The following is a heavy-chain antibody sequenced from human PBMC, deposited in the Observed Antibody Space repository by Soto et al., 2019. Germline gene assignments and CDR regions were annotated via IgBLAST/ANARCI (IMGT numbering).Heavy chain of an antibody. CDR1: GFTLSTYA. J-gene: IGHJ4*02. D-gene: IGHD1-1*01. V-gene: IGHV3-30-3*01. Sequence: QVQLVESGGGVVQPGRSLRLSCAASGFTLSTYAMHWVRQAPGKGLEWVAVISYDGSNKYYADSVKGRFTISRDNSKNTLDLQMNSLSAEDTDVYYCTREIWRTIGFDYWGQGTLVTVSS. CDR2: ISYDGSNK. CDR3: TREIWRTIGFDY.